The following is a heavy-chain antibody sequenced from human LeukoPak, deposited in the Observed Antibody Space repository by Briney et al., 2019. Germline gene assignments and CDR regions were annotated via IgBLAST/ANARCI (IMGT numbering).Heavy chain of an antibody. J-gene: IGHJ4*02. CDR2: ISSNGGST. CDR3: VKSHSGGWYYFDY. CDR1: GFTFSSYG. Sequence: GGSLRLSCSASGFTFSSYGMDWVRQAPGKGLEYVSAISSNGGSTYYADSVKGRFTISRDNSKNTLYLQMSSLRAEDTAVYYCVKSHSGGWYYFDYWGQGILVTVSS. D-gene: IGHD6-19*01. V-gene: IGHV3-64D*06.